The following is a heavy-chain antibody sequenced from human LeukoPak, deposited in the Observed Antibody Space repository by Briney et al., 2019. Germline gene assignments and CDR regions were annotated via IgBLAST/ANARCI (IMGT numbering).Heavy chain of an antibody. V-gene: IGHV3-23*01. Sequence: PGGSLRLSCAASGFTFSSYAMSWVRQAPGKGLEWVSAIKGSGGSTYYADSVKGRFTISRDNSKNTLYLQMNSLRAEDTAVYYCAKGLCYYFWSGYLAYWGQGTMVTVSS. CDR3: AKGLCYYFWSGYLAY. CDR1: GFTFSSYA. CDR2: IKGSGGST. J-gene: IGHJ4*02. D-gene: IGHD3-3*01.